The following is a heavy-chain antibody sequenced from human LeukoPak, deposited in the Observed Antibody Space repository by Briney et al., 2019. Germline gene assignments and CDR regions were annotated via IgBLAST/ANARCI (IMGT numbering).Heavy chain of an antibody. D-gene: IGHD3-9*01. CDR2: IYSGGST. Sequence: PGESLRLSCEASGFTFNSYWMRWVRQAPGKGLEWVSVIYSGGSTHYADSVKGRFTISRDNSKNTLYLQMNSLRAEDTAVYYCARDRLHYDSLTGYPADWGQGTLVTVSS. CDR1: GFTFNSYW. J-gene: IGHJ4*02. CDR3: ARDRLHYDSLTGYPAD. V-gene: IGHV3-66*01.